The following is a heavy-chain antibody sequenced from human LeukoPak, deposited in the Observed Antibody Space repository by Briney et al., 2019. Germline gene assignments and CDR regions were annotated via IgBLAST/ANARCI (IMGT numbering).Heavy chain of an antibody. Sequence: GASVKVSCKVSGYTLTGLSMHWVRQAPGKGLEWMGGFDPEDGETIYAQKFLGRVTMTEDTSTDTAYMELSSLRSEDTAVYYCATRWGMVQGDDRSRDAFDIWGQGTMVTVSS. CDR3: ATRWGMVQGDDRSRDAFDI. CDR2: FDPEDGET. J-gene: IGHJ3*02. D-gene: IGHD3-10*01. CDR1: GYTLTGLS. V-gene: IGHV1-24*01.